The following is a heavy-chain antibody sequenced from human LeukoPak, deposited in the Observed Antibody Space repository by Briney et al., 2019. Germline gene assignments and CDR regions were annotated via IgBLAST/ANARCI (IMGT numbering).Heavy chain of an antibody. Sequence: GESLKVSCKGSGYSFTSYWIGWVRQMPGKGLEWMGIIYPGDSDTRYSPSFQGQVTISADKSISTAYLQWSSLKASDTAMYYCARLTLERFYYMDVWGKGTTVTVSS. CDR1: GYSFTSYW. J-gene: IGHJ6*03. V-gene: IGHV5-51*01. CDR3: ARLTLERFYYMDV. CDR2: IYPGDSDT.